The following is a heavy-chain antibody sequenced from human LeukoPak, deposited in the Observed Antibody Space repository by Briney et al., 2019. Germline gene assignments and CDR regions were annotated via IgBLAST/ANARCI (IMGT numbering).Heavy chain of an antibody. CDR1: GYTFSNYE. V-gene: IGHV1-18*01. CDR3: ARDDSDYGY. Sequence: GASVKVSCKASGYTFSNYEINWVRQAPGQGLEWMGWISAYNGNTHYAQKLQGRVTMTTDTSTSTVYMELRSLRSDDTAVYYCARDDSDYGYWGQGTLVTVSS. J-gene: IGHJ4*02. D-gene: IGHD4-17*01. CDR2: ISAYNGNT.